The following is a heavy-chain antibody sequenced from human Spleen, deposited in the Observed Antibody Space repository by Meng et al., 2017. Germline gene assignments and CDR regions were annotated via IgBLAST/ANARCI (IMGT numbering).Heavy chain of an antibody. CDR3: ARDKDSSGWSPFDP. CDR1: GYTFTGYY. CDR2: INTNTGNP. D-gene: IGHD3-22*01. V-gene: IGHV7-4-1*02. J-gene: IGHJ5*02. Sequence: ASVKVSCKASGYTFTGYYMHWVRQAPGQGLEWMGWINTNTGNPTYAQGFTGRFVFSLDTSVSTAYLQISSLEAEDTAVYYCARDKDSSGWSPFDPWGQGTLVTVSS.